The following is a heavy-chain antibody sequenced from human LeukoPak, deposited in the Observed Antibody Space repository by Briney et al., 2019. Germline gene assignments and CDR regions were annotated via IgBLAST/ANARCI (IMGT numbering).Heavy chain of an antibody. D-gene: IGHD6-13*01. V-gene: IGHV3-30*02. J-gene: IGHJ4*02. CDR3: AKDDSSSWYAALDY. CDR1: GFTFSSYG. CDR2: IRYDGSNK. Sequence: GGSLRLSCAASGFTFSSYGMHRVRQAPGKGLEWVAFIRYDGSNKYYADSVKGRFTISRDNSKNTLYLQMNSLRAEDTAVYYCAKDDSSSWYAALDYWGQGTLVTVSS.